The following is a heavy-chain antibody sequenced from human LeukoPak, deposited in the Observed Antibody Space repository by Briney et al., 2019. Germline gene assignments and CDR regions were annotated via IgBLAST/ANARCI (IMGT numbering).Heavy chain of an antibody. D-gene: IGHD3-9*01. V-gene: IGHV4-4*07. J-gene: IGHJ5*02. CDR3: ARDRFGADILTGRTYNWFDP. CDR2: IYISGTT. CDR1: GASISSYY. Sequence: PSETLSLTCTVSGASISSYYWSWIRQPAGKGQEWIGRIYISGTTNYSPSLKSRVTMSVDTSKNQFSLKLSSVSADDTAVYYCARDRFGADILTGRTYNWFDPWGQGTLVTVSS.